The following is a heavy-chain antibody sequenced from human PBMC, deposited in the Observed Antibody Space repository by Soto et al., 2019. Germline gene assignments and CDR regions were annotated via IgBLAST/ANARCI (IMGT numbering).Heavy chain of an antibody. D-gene: IGHD2-15*01. CDR3: AREESCSDGICYSEYFQR. CDR2: VNPSGGST. CDR1: GYIFTAYS. J-gene: IGHJ1*01. V-gene: IGHV1-46*01. Sequence: ASVKVSCKASGYIFTAYSMHWVRQAPGQGLEWMGVVNPSGGSTNYAQKFQGRITMTRDTYTSTVYMDLSSLTSEDTAVYYCAREESCSDGICYSEYFQRWGQGTLVTVSS.